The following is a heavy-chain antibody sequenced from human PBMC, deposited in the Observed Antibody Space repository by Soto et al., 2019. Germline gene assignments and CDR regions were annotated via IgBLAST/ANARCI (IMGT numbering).Heavy chain of an antibody. J-gene: IGHJ5*02. D-gene: IGHD3-3*01. V-gene: IGHV4-59*01. CDR3: ARGYYDFEGQNWFDP. CDR1: GGSISSYY. Sequence: QVQLRESGPGLVKPSETLSLTCTVSGGSISSYYWSWIRQPPGKGLEWIGYIYYSGSTNYNPSLKSRVTISVDTSKNQFSLKLSSVTAADTAVYYCARGYYDFEGQNWFDPWGQGTLVTVSS. CDR2: IYYSGST.